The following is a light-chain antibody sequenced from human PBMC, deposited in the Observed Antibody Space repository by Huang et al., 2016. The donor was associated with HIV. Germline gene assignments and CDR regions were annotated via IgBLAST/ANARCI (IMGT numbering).Light chain of an antibody. CDR2: DAS. V-gene: IGKV3-11*01. CDR3: QHRGTWPPYT. Sequence: IVLTQSPATLSLSPGERAILSCRASQNVRTYLAWYQQKPGQAPRLLIHDASKRAKGIPARFSGSASGTDFTLTISSLEPEDFAVYYCQHRGTWPPYTFGQGTKLEIK. CDR1: QNVRTY. J-gene: IGKJ2*01.